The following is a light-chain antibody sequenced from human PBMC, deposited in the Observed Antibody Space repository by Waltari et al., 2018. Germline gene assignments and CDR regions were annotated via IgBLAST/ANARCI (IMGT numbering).Light chain of an antibody. V-gene: IGLV1-51*01. J-gene: IGLJ2*01. CDR3: GTWDSSLNAVL. CDR1: TSNIGSNY. Sequence: QSVLTQPPSVSAAPGQKVTISCSGGTSNIGSNYVSWYQQLPGTAPKLLISDNNGRPSGIPERFSGSKSGTSATLGITGLQTGDEADYFCGTWDSSLNAVLFGGGTKLTVL. CDR2: DNN.